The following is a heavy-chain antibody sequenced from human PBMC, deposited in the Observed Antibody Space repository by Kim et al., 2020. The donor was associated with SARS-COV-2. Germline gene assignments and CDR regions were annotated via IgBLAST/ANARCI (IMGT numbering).Heavy chain of an antibody. D-gene: IGHD3-10*01. Sequence: ASVKVSCKASGYTFTSYDINWVRQATGQGLEWMGWMNPNSGNTGYAQKFQGRVTMTRNTSISTAYMELSSLRSEDTAVYYGARGAKPNYYGSGSPNHPVDYWGQGTLVTVSS. V-gene: IGHV1-8*01. CDR1: GYTFTSYD. CDR3: ARGAKPNYYGSGSPNHPVDY. J-gene: IGHJ4*02. CDR2: MNPNSGNT.